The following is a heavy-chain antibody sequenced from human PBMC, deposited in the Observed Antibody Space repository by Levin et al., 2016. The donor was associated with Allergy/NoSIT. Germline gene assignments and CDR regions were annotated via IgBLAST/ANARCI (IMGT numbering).Heavy chain of an antibody. V-gene: IGHV1-69*10. CDR3: ARATTGWGYYYYGMDV. D-gene: IGHD4-11*01. J-gene: IGHJ6*02. CDR2: IIPIFGIA. CDR1: GGTFSSYA. Sequence: SVKVSCKASGGTFSSYAISWVRQAPGQGLEWMGGIIPIFGIANYAQKFQGRVTITADKSTSTAYMELSSLRSEDTAVYYCARATTGWGYYYYGMDVWGQGTTVTVSS.